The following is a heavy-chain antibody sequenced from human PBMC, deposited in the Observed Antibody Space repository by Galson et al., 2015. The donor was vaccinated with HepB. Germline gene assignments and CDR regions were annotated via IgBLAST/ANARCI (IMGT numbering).Heavy chain of an antibody. CDR2: ISTRSDYI. CDR1: GFTFTKHG. Sequence: SLRLSCAASGFTFTKHGMNWVRQAPGKGLEWVSYISTRSDYIYYADSVKGRFTISRDNAKNSLYLQMTSLRAEDTAVYFCARDAYGDDYFDYGGQGTLVTVSS. CDR3: ARDAYGDDYFDY. D-gene: IGHD4-17*01. V-gene: IGHV3-21*05. J-gene: IGHJ4*02.